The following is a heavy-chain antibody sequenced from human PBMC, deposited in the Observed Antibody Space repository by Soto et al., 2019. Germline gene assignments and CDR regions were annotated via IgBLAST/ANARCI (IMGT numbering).Heavy chain of an antibody. CDR1: GYTFTGYY. CDR2: INPNSGGT. J-gene: IGHJ4*02. V-gene: IGHV1-2*02. CDR3: ARVLTWLDRCFDY. D-gene: IGHD6-19*01. Sequence: ASVNVSCKASGYTFTGYYMHWVRQAPGQGLEWMGWINPNSGGTNYAQKFLGRVTMTRDTSISTAYMELSRLRSDDTAVYYCARVLTWLDRCFDYWGQGTLVTVSS.